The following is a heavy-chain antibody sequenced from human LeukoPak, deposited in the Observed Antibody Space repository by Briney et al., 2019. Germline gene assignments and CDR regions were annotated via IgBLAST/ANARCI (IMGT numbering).Heavy chain of an antibody. Sequence: GGSLRLSCEASGFTFSSYPMDWVRQAPGKGLEWEAVIWYDGSNKYYADSVKGRFTISRDNSKNTLYLQMNSLRAEDTAVYYCARGPLHCSSTSCRGDYFDYWGQGTLVTVSS. CDR2: IWYDGSNK. CDR1: GFTFSSYP. D-gene: IGHD2-2*01. V-gene: IGHV3-33*08. J-gene: IGHJ4*02. CDR3: ARGPLHCSSTSCRGDYFDY.